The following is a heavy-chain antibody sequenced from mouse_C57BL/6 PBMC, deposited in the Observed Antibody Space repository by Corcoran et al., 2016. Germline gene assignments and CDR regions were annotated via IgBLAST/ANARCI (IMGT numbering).Heavy chain of an antibody. CDR1: GYTFTDYY. V-gene: IGHV1-19*01. Sequence: EVQLQQSGPVLVKPGASVKMSCKASGYTFTDYYMNWVKQSHGKSLEWIGVINPYNGGTSYNQKFKGKATLTVDKSSSTAYMALNSLTSEDSAVYYCARREGSSYHFDYWGQGTTLTVSS. CDR2: INPYNGGT. J-gene: IGHJ2*01. D-gene: IGHD1-1*01. CDR3: ARREGSSYHFDY.